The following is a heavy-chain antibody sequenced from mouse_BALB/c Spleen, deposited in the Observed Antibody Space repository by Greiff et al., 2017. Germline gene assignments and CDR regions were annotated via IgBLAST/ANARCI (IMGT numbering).Heavy chain of an antibody. CDR3: ARGEYDGAWFAY. D-gene: IGHD2-14*01. Sequence: EVQLQQSGAELVKPGASVKLSCTASGFNIKDTYMHWVKQRPEQGLEWIGRIDPANGNTKYDPKFQGKATITADTSSNTAYLQLSSLTSEDTAVYYCARGEYDGAWFAYWGQGTLVTVAA. CDR2: IDPANGNT. J-gene: IGHJ3*01. CDR1: GFNIKDTY. V-gene: IGHV14-3*02.